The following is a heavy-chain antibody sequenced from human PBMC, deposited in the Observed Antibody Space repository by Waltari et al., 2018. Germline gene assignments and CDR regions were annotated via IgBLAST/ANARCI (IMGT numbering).Heavy chain of an antibody. CDR2: IQGTTKIT. CDR1: GVTFRNSH. Sequence: EAQLVESGGGWVQPGGSLRLSCSASGVTFRNSHMNWVRQAPREGLELVSHIQGTTKITDSPDSVTGRFTNSGEDAQNSLSLQLNRQRAKDTAVYYCAGCSGGTCSRYGMNVWGQGTTVTVSS. D-gene: IGHD2-15*01. CDR3: AGCSGGTCSRYGMNV. V-gene: IGHV3-48*01. J-gene: IGHJ6*02.